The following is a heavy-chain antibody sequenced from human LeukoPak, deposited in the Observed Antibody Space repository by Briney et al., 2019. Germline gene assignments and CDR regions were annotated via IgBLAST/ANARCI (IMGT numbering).Heavy chain of an antibody. CDR1: GFTFSHYA. V-gene: IGHV3-23*01. Sequence: GGSLRLSCAVSGFTFSHYAMSWVRQAPGKGLEWVGSITDSGDAKYYADSVKGRLTISRDNSNSSLYLHISGLRDEDTAVYYCARGYSHSSGGWLDPWGQGTLVTVSS. CDR2: ITDSGDAK. J-gene: IGHJ5*02. D-gene: IGHD5-12*01. CDR3: ARGYSHSSGGWLDP.